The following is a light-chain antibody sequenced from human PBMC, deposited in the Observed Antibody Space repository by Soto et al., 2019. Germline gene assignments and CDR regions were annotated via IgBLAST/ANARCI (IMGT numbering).Light chain of an antibody. Sequence: ALTQPASVSGSPGQSITISCTGTSSDVGGYNYVSWYQQHPGKAPKLMIYEVSNRPSGVSNRFSGSKSGNTASLTISGLQAEDEADYYCSSYTSSSTHFVFGTGTRSPS. V-gene: IGLV2-14*01. J-gene: IGLJ1*01. CDR3: SSYTSSSTHFV. CDR2: EVS. CDR1: SSDVGGYNY.